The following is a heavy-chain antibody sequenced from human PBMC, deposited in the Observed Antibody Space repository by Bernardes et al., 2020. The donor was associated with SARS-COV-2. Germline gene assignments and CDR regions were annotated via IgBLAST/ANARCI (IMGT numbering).Heavy chain of an antibody. V-gene: IGHV1-2*02. D-gene: IGHD3-3*01. Sequence: ASQQASCKASGYTFIAYYFHWVRQAPGQGLEWMGWINPKNGDTAYAQNFRGRVTMTRDTSISTGYMELSRLTSDDTAVYYCASVTWSQRDGFDIWGQGTMVTGSS. J-gene: IGHJ3*02. CDR3: ASVTWSQRDGFDI. CDR1: GYTFIAYY. CDR2: INPKNGDT.